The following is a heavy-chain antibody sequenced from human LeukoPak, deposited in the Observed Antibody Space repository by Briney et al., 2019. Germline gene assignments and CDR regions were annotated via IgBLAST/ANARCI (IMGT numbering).Heavy chain of an antibody. D-gene: IGHD5-18*01. V-gene: IGHV4-34*01. Sequence: SETLSLTCAVYGGSFSGYYWTWIRQPPGKGLEWIGEISHSGSTKYNPSLKSRVTISVDTSKNQFSLKLSSVTAADTAVYYCARGRRYSIGYYYYMDVWGKGTTVTVSS. J-gene: IGHJ6*03. CDR1: GGSFSGYY. CDR2: ISHSGST. CDR3: ARGRRYSIGYYYYMDV.